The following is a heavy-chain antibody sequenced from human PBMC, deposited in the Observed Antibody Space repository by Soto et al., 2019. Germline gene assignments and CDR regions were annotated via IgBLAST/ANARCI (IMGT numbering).Heavy chain of an antibody. Sequence: QVQLQESGPGLVKPSQTLSLTCTVSGGSISSGGYYWSWIRQHPGKGLEWIGYIYYSGSTYYNPSLKSRVIISVDTSKNQFSLKLSSVTAADTAVYYWAREGVVISRHGYFDYWGQGTLVTVSS. CDR1: GGSISSGGYY. V-gene: IGHV4-31*03. CDR2: IYYSGST. D-gene: IGHD3-3*01. J-gene: IGHJ4*02. CDR3: AREGVVISRHGYFDY.